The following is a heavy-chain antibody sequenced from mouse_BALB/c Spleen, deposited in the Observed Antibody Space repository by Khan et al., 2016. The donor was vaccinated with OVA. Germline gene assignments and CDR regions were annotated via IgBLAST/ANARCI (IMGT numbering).Heavy chain of an antibody. CDR1: GFSLTGYG. V-gene: IGHV2-6-7*01. J-gene: IGHJ4*01. Sequence: QVQLKESGPGLVAPSQSLSITCTVSGFSLTGYGVNWVRQPPGKGLEWLGMIWGDGSTDYNSAIKSRLSISKDNSKSQVFLKMNSLHADDTARYYCARAYYGNYREAMDYWGQGTSVTVSS. D-gene: IGHD2-10*01. CDR2: IWGDGST. CDR3: ARAYYGNYREAMDY.